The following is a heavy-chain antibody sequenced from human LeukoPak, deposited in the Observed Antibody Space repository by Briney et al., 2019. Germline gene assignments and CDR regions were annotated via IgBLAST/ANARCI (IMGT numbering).Heavy chain of an antibody. CDR2: INTNNGNT. J-gene: IGHJ5*02. CDR1: GYTFTNYD. CDR3: ARGVSGVTPP. D-gene: IGHD4-23*01. Sequence: ASVTVSFKTSGYTFTNYDISWVRQAPGQGPEWLGWINTNNGNTHYAQSLQDRVTLTTDTSTSTAYMELRSLKSDDTAVYYCARGVSGVTPPWGQGTLVIVSS. V-gene: IGHV1-18*01.